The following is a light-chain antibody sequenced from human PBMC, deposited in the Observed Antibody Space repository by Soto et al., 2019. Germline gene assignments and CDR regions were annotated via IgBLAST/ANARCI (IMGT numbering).Light chain of an antibody. J-gene: IGLJ1*01. V-gene: IGLV1-51*01. CDR3: GTWDSSLSAYV. CDR2: DNN. Sequence: QSLLTQPPSVSAAPGQKFTISCSGISSNIGNNYVSWYQQLPGTAPKLLIYDNNKRPSGIPDRFSGSKSGTSATLGITGLQTGDEADYYCGTWDSSLSAYVFGTGTKVTVL. CDR1: SSNIGNNY.